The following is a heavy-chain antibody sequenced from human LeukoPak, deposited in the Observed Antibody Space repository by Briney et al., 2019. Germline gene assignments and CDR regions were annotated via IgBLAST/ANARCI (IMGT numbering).Heavy chain of an antibody. D-gene: IGHD3-22*01. J-gene: IGHJ4*02. CDR1: GFTFVSYW. CDR2: INGYGSST. Sequence: GGSLRLSCAASGFTFVSYWMHWVRQAPGKGLVWVSRINGYGSSTDFADSVKGRLTISRDNSENTLYLQMNSLRVEDTAVYYCAKDRPNYYDSSGHYYRRNGDYWGQGTLVTVSS. V-gene: IGHV3-74*01. CDR3: AKDRPNYYDSSGHYYRRNGDY.